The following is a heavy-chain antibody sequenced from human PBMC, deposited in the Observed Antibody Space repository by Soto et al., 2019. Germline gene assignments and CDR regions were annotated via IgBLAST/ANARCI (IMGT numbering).Heavy chain of an antibody. V-gene: IGHV1-69*13. CDR2: IIPIFGTA. CDR1: GGTFSSYA. J-gene: IGHJ1*01. D-gene: IGHD3-22*01. Sequence: GASVKVSCKASGGTFSSYAISWVRQAPGQGLEWMGGIIPIFGTANYAQKFQGRVTITADESTSTAYMELSSLRSEDTAVYYCARDQYYDSSGYYVVEYFQHWGQGTLVTVSS. CDR3: ARDQYYDSSGYYVVEYFQH.